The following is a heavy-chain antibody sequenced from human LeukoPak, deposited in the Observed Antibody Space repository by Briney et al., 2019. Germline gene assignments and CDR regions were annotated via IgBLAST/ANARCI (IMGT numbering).Heavy chain of an antibody. CDR1: GGSITSHY. D-gene: IGHD3-22*01. V-gene: IGHV4-59*07. CDR2: IYYTGIS. Sequence: PSDTLSLTCSVSGGSITSHYWNWIRQPPGKGLEWLGYIYYTGISKYHPSLKSRVSMSVDTAKNQFFLKVNSVTAADTAVYHCARSVDYFDNTGPHMMFDYWGQGSLVTVSS. J-gene: IGHJ4*02. CDR3: ARSVDYFDNTGPHMMFDY.